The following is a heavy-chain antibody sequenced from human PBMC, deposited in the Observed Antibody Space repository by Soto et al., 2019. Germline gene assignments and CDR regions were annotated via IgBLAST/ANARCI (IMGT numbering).Heavy chain of an antibody. Sequence: HVQLQESGPGLVKPSQSVSLPCTVSGVSISSGDYYWSWIRQPPGKGLEWIGYLYYSGNTNYAPSLGCRLALSIVLSRNQFPPHLMSVTAANTAIYYCARYTNFSPYYHGVDLWGQGTTVTVPS. J-gene: IGHJ6*02. CDR1: GVSISSGDYY. D-gene: IGHD2-8*01. V-gene: IGHV4-30-4*01. CDR3: ARYTNFSPYYHGVDL. CDR2: LYYSGNT.